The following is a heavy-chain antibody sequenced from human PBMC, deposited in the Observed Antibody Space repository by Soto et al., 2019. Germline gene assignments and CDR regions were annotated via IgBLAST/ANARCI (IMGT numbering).Heavy chain of an antibody. D-gene: IGHD2-8*02. CDR3: ARGQRSRLLDC. Sequence: QVQLQQWGAGLLKPSETLSLTCAVYGGSFSGYYWSWIRQPPGKGLEWIGEINHSGSTNYNPSIKSRVTISVDKSKNQFSLKLSSVTAADTAVYYCARGQRSRLLDCWGQGVLVTVSS. J-gene: IGHJ4*02. CDR2: INHSGST. CDR1: GGSFSGYY. V-gene: IGHV4-34*01.